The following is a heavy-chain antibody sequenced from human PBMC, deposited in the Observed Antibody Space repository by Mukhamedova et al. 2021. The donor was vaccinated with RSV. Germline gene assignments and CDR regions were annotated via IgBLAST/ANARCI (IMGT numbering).Heavy chain of an antibody. D-gene: IGHD7-27*01. CDR3: ARDPLGRYFDY. V-gene: IGHV3-11*01. J-gene: IGHJ4*02. Sequence: GRFTISRDNAKNSLYLQMSSLRAEDTAVYYCARDPLGRYFDYWAQGTLVTVSS.